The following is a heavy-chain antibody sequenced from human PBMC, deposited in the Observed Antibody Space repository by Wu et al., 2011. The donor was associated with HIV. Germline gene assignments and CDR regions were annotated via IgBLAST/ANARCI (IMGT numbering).Heavy chain of an antibody. Sequence: QVQLVQTGAEVKKPGASVKVSCKTSGYTFTSYGISWVRQAPGQGLEWMGWINPNSGGTNYAQKFQGRVTMTRDTSISTAYMGLSRLRSDDTAVYYCARGEMTTIEPRDAFDIWGQGTMVTVSS. V-gene: IGHV1-2*02. CDR1: GYTFTSYG. CDR2: INPNSGGT. J-gene: IGHJ3*02. CDR3: ARGEMTTIEPRDAFDI. D-gene: IGHD5-24*01.